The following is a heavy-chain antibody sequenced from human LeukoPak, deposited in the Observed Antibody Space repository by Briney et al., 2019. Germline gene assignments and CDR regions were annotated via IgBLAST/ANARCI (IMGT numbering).Heavy chain of an antibody. D-gene: IGHD2-2*01. Sequence: GASVKVSCKASGNTFTSYGISWVRQAPGQGLGWMGWISAYNGNTNYAQKLQGRVTMTTDTSTSTAYMELRSLRSDDTAVYYCARDPEDCSSTSCPQTRHYYYYGMDVWGQGTTVTVSS. V-gene: IGHV1-18*01. CDR1: GNTFTSYG. CDR3: ARDPEDCSSTSCPQTRHYYYYGMDV. CDR2: ISAYNGNT. J-gene: IGHJ6*02.